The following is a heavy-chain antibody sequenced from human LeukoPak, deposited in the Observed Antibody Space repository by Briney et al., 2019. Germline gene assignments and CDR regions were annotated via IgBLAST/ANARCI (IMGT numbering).Heavy chain of an antibody. CDR1: GFNFGSYS. V-gene: IGHV3-23*01. D-gene: IGHD2-2*01. CDR3: ARDGERYCSSTSCYGDFDY. Sequence: AGGPLRLSRAASGFNFGSYSMTWVRQAPGKGLEWVSVISADSATTFYADSVKGRFTISRDNSKNTLYLQMNSLRAEDTAVYYCARDGERYCSSTSCYGDFDYWGQGTLVTVSS. CDR2: ISADSATT. J-gene: IGHJ4*02.